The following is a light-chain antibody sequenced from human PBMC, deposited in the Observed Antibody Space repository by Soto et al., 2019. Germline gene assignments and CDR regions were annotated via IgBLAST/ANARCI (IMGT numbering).Light chain of an antibody. Sequence: SYELTQPPSVSAAPGQTARITCGGNNIRSESVHWYQQKPGQAPVLVVCDDADRPSGIPERFSGSNSGNTATLTISRVEAGDEADYYCQVWDSSSDHYVFGTGTKLTVL. CDR3: QVWDSSSDHYV. CDR1: NIRSES. CDR2: DDA. V-gene: IGLV3-21*02. J-gene: IGLJ1*01.